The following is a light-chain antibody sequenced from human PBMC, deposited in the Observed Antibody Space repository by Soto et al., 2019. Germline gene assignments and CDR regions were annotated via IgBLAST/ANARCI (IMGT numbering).Light chain of an antibody. J-gene: IGLJ2*01. CDR1: SSDVGGYDY. V-gene: IGLV2-8*01. Sequence: QSALTQPPSASGSPGQSVTISCTGTSSDVGGYDYVSWYQQHPGKAPRLMIYQVNRRPSGIPDRFSGSKSGDTASLTVSGLQAEDEADYYCCSNRVSDTLIFGGGTKLTVL. CDR3: CSNRVSDTLI. CDR2: QVN.